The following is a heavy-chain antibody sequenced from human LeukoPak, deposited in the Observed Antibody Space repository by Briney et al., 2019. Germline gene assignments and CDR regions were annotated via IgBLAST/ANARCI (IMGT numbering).Heavy chain of an antibody. CDR3: ARMGNDYGVDY. V-gene: IGHV4-59*12. CDR2: IYYSGST. Sequence: SKTLSLTCTVSGGSISSYYWSWIRQPPGKGLEWIGYIYYSGSTNYNPSLKSRVTISVDTSKNQFSLKLSSVTAADTAVYYCARMGNDYGVDYWGQGTLVTVSS. J-gene: IGHJ4*02. D-gene: IGHD4-17*01. CDR1: GGSISSYY.